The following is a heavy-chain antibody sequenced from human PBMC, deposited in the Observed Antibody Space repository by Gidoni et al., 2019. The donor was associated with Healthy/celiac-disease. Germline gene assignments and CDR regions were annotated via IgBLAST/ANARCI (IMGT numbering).Heavy chain of an antibody. CDR1: GFTFSSYG. Sequence: QVQLVESGGGVVQPGRSLRLSCAASGFTFSSYGRHWVRQAPGKGLEWVAVIWYDGSNKYYADSVKDRFTISRDNSKNTLYLQMNSLRAEDTAVYYCAREISYSSGWELDYWGQGTLVTVSS. CDR2: IWYDGSNK. V-gene: IGHV3-33*01. J-gene: IGHJ4*02. CDR3: AREISYSSGWELDY. D-gene: IGHD6-19*01.